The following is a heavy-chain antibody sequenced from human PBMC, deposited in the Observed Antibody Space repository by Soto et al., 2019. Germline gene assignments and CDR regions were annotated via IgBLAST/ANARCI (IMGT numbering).Heavy chain of an antibody. V-gene: IGHV1-69*13. CDR1: GGTCSIYS. CDR2: IIPIFGTA. J-gene: IGHJ6*02. CDR3: ASTVTSRYYYYGMDV. Sequence: SVKVSCKASGGTCSIYSISWVRQAPGQGLEWMGGIIPIFGTANYAQKFQGRVTITADESTSTAYMELSSLRSEDTAVYYCASTVTSRYYYYGMDVWGQGTTVSVSS. D-gene: IGHD4-4*01.